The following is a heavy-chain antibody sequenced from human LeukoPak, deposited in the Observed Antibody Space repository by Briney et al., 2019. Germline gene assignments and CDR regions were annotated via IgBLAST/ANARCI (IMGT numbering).Heavy chain of an antibody. V-gene: IGHV3-23*01. CDR1: GFTFSSYG. J-gene: IGHJ6*03. Sequence: PGGTLRLSCAASGFTFSSYGMSWVRQAPGKGLEWVSAISGSGGSTYYADSVKGRFTISRDNSKNTLYLQMNSLRAEDTAVYYCAKGSGTVTNDYYYYYYMDVWGKGTTVTISS. D-gene: IGHD4-17*01. CDR2: ISGSGGST. CDR3: AKGSGTVTNDYYYYYYMDV.